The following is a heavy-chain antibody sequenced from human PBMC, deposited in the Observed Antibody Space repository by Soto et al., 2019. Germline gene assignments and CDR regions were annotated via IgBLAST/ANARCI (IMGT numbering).Heavy chain of an antibody. J-gene: IGHJ6*02. CDR2: MNPNSGNT. D-gene: IGHD6-13*01. V-gene: IGHV1-8*01. Sequence: ASVKVSCKASVYTFTSYDINWVRQATGQGLEWMGWMNPNSGNTGYAQKFQGRVTMTRNTSISTAYMELSSLRSEDTAVYYCARGRIAAATRYYGMDVWGQGTTVTVSS. CDR1: VYTFTSYD. CDR3: ARGRIAAATRYYGMDV.